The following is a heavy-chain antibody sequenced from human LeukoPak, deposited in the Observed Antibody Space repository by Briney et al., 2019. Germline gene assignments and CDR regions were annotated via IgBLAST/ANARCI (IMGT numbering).Heavy chain of an antibody. CDR3: ASGYYYDSSGYDLESYFDY. CDR1: GGTFSSYA. CDR2: IIPIFGIA. V-gene: IGHV1-69*04. J-gene: IGHJ4*02. Sequence: SVKVSCKASGGTFSSYAISRVRQAPGQGLKWMGRIIPIFGIANYAQKFQGRVTITADKSTSTAYMELSSLRSEDTAVYYRASGYYYDSSGYDLESYFDYWGQGTLVTVSS. D-gene: IGHD3-22*01.